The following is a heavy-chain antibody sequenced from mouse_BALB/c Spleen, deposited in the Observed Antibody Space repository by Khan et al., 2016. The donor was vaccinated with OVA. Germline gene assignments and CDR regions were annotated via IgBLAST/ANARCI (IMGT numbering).Heavy chain of an antibody. CDR3: ARDYWFVY. Sequence: EVKLMESGGGLVKPGGSLKVSCAASGFTFSNYGMSWVRQTPEKRMEWVASISSGDNTYYIDSVKGRFTISRDNVRNILYLQMSSLRSEDTAMYYCARDYWFVYWGQGTLVTVSA. J-gene: IGHJ3*01. V-gene: IGHV5-6-5*01. CDR2: ISSGDNT. CDR1: GFTFSNYG.